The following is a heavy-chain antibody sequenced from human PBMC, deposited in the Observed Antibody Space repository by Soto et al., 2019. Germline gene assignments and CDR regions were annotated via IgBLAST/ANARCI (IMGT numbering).Heavy chain of an antibody. D-gene: IGHD2-2*02. CDR1: GFTFSSYS. CDR2: ISSSSSYI. Sequence: EVQLVESGGGLVKPGGSLRLSCAASGFTFSSYSMNWVRQAPGKGLEWVSSISSSSSYIYYADSVKGRFTISRDNAKNSLYLQMNSLRAEDTAVYYCARDQDVVVPAAIPVYYMDVWGKGTTVTVSS. CDR3: ARDQDVVVPAAIPVYYMDV. J-gene: IGHJ6*03. V-gene: IGHV3-21*01.